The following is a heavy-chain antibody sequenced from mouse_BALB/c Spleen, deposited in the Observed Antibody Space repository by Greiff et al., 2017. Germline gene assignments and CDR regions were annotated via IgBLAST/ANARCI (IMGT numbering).Heavy chain of an antibody. D-gene: IGHD2-3*01. Sequence: EVQLQQSGPGLVKPSQSLSLTCSVTGYSITSDYAWNWIRQFPGNKLEWMGYISYSGSTSYNPSLKSRISITRDTSKNQFFLQLNSVTTEDTATYYCARSGAYDGYSYYFDYWGQGTTLTVSS. V-gene: IGHV3-2*02. CDR1: GYSITSDYA. J-gene: IGHJ2*01. CDR3: ARSGAYDGYSYYFDY. CDR2: ISYSGST.